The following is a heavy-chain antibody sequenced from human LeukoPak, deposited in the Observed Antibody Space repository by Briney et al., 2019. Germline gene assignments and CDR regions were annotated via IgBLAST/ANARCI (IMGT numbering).Heavy chain of an antibody. CDR3: ARAQLRWRVPGGAFDY. CDR2: ISYDGSNK. J-gene: IGHJ4*02. D-gene: IGHD4-23*01. CDR1: GFTFSSYA. Sequence: GGSLRLFCAASGFTFSSYAMHWVRQAPGKGLEWVAVISYDGSNKYYADSVKGRFTISRDNSKNTLYLQMNSLRAEDTAVYYCARAQLRWRVPGGAFDYWGQGTLVTVSS. V-gene: IGHV3-30-3*01.